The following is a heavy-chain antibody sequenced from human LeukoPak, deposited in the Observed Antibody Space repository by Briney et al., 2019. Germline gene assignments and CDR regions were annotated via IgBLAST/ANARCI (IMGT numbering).Heavy chain of an antibody. J-gene: IGHJ4*02. V-gene: IGHV4-61*01. CDR3: AREVAAGSYRGFDY. CDR1: GGSVSSGSYY. Sequence: SETLSLTCTVSGGSVSSGSYYWSWIRQPPGKGLEWIGYIYYSGSTNYNPSLKSRVTISVDTSKNQFSLKLSSVTAADTAVYYCAREVAAGSYRGFDYWGQGTLVTVSS. D-gene: IGHD6-19*01. CDR2: IYYSGST.